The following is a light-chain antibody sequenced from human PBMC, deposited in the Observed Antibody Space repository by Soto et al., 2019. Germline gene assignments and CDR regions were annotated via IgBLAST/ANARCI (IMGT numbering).Light chain of an antibody. CDR1: SSDVGAYKF. Sequence: QPALTQPPSASGSPGQSVTISCSGTSSDVGAYKFVSWYQQNPGKAPKLIIYDVTKRPTGVPDRFSGSKSGNTASLTVSGLQAEDEADYYCSSYAGNSNDVFGSGTTVTVL. CDR2: DVT. J-gene: IGLJ1*01. V-gene: IGLV2-8*01. CDR3: SSYAGNSNDV.